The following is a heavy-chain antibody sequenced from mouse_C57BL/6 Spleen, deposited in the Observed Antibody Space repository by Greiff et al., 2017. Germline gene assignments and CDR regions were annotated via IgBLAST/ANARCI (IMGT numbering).Heavy chain of an antibody. CDR3: ARRDYGSSRYYFDY. Sequence: VQLQQPGAELVKPGASVKMSCKASGYTFTSYWITWVKQRPGQGLEWIGDIYPGSGSTNYNEKFKSKATLTVDTSSSTAYMQLSSLTSEDSAVYYCARRDYGSSRYYFDYWGQGTTLTVSS. V-gene: IGHV1-55*01. D-gene: IGHD1-1*01. CDR2: IYPGSGST. CDR1: GYTFTSYW. J-gene: IGHJ2*01.